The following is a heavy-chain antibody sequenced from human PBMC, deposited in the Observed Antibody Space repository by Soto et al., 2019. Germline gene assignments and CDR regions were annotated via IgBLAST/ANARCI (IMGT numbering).Heavy chain of an antibody. D-gene: IGHD3-22*01. CDR1: GFTFSSYS. CDR3: ARDPTYYFDCSGYFLSHPDY. Sequence: EVQLVESGGGLVKPGGSLRLSCAASGFTFSSYSMNWVRQAPGKGLEWVSSISSSSSYIYYADSVKGRFTISRDNAKNSLSLQLNSLRAEDTAVYYCARDPTYYFDCSGYFLSHPDYCGQGTLVTVSS. CDR2: ISSSSSYI. V-gene: IGHV3-21*01. J-gene: IGHJ4*02.